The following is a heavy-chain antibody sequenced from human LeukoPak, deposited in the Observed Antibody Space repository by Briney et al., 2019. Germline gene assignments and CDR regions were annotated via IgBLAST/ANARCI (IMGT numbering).Heavy chain of an antibody. D-gene: IGHD6-19*01. J-gene: IGHJ4*02. CDR2: ISGSGGST. Sequence: GGSLRLSCAASGLTVSSNYMTWVRQAPGKGLEWVSAISGSGGSTYYGDSVKGRFTISRDNSKNTLYLQMNSLRAEDTAVYYCAKGASGWYGDYFDYWGQGTLVTVSS. CDR1: GLTVSSNY. CDR3: AKGASGWYGDYFDY. V-gene: IGHV3-23*01.